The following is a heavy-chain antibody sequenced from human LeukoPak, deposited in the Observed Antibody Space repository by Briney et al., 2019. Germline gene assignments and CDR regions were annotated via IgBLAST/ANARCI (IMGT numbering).Heavy chain of an antibody. D-gene: IGHD6-13*01. CDR1: GGSFSGYY. Sequence: PSETLSLTCAVYGGSFSGYYWSWIRQPPGKGLEWIGEINHSGSTNYNPSLKSRVTISVDTSKNQFSLKLSSVTAADTAVYYCARGSAAPAPRNWFDHWGQGTLVTVSS. V-gene: IGHV4-34*01. CDR2: INHSGST. J-gene: IGHJ5*02. CDR3: ARGSAAPAPRNWFDH.